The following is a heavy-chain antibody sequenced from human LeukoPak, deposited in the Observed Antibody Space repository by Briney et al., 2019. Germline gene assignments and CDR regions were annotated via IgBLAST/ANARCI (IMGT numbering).Heavy chain of an antibody. CDR3: ARDSTYYDILTGLSSRGGFDP. V-gene: IGHV3-66*02. J-gene: IGHJ5*02. D-gene: IGHD3-9*01. Sequence: GGSLRLSCAASGFTVSSNYMSWVPQAPGEGVEGGSVIYSGGSTYYADSVKGRFTISRDNSKNTLYLQMNSLRAEDTAVYYCARDSTYYDILTGLSSRGGFDPWGQGTLVTVSS. CDR2: IYSGGST. CDR1: GFTVSSNY.